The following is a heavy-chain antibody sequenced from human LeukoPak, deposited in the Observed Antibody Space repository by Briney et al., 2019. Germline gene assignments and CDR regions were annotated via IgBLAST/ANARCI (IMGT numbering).Heavy chain of an antibody. CDR3: ARDLELERNRWDYFES. D-gene: IGHD1-1*01. CDR1: GGSISSFF. CDR2: IDYRGST. V-gene: IGHV4-59*01. J-gene: IGHJ4*01. Sequence: ETLSLTCTVSGGSISSFFWSWIRQPPGKGLEWLGCIDYRGSTQYNPSLKSRVTISVDTSKPQFSLKTRSVTAADTAVYYCARDLELERNRWDYFESSGHGTPVSVPS.